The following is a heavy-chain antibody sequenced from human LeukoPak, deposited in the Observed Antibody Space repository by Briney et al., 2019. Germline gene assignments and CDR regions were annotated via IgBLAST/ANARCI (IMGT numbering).Heavy chain of an antibody. J-gene: IGHJ5*02. CDR1: GFTFSSYG. CDR3: AKGYYDILTGPFDP. Sequence: GGSLRLSCAASGFTFSSYGMHWVRQAPGKGLEWVAVISYDGSNKYYADSVKGRFTISRDNSKNTLYLQMNSLRAEDAAVYYCAKGYYDILTGPFDPWGQGTLVTVSS. V-gene: IGHV3-30*18. D-gene: IGHD3-9*01. CDR2: ISYDGSNK.